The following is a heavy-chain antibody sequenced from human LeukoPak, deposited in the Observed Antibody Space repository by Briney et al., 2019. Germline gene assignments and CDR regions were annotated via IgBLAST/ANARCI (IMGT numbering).Heavy chain of an antibody. CDR3: AREVGGYIGGRGYFDY. V-gene: IGHV3-66*01. CDR1: GFSVIRSF. Sequence: GESLRLYCAASGFSVIRSFMSWVRQAPGKGLEWVSVIYSDGRTYYADAVKGRFTISRDNSQNTLYLLMNSLRAEDTAVYYCAREVGGYIGGRGYFDYWGQGTLVAVSS. J-gene: IGHJ4*02. D-gene: IGHD5-12*01. CDR2: IYSDGRT.